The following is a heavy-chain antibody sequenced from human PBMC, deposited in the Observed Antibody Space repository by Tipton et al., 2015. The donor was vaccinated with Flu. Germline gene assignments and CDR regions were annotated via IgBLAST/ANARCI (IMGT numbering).Heavy chain of an antibody. Sequence: QVQLVQSGAEVKKHGASVKVSCKASGYTFSSYYVHWVRQAPGQGLEWMGTISPSGGATGNAQRFQGRVTMTRDTSTSTFYMDLSSLRYDDTAVYFCASAIHITMIQGARLACGMDVWGQGTTLTVSS. CDR1: GYTFSSYY. D-gene: IGHD3-10*01. CDR2: ISPSGGAT. V-gene: IGHV1-46*01. CDR3: ASAIHITMIQGARLACGMDV. J-gene: IGHJ6*02.